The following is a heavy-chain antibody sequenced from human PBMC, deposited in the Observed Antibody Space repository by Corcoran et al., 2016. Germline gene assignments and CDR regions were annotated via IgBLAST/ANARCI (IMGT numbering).Heavy chain of an antibody. J-gene: IGHJ6*02. Sequence: QVQLVESGGGVVQPGRSLRLSCVVSGFTFSSYGIHWVRQAPVKGLEWVAVISHDGSTKYYADSVKGRFTISRDNSKNTLYLQMNSLTFEDTAVYYCARDRGTMGSLELDDYHFGKDVWGQGTTVTVSS. CDR3: ARDRGTMGSLELDDYHFGKDV. D-gene: IGHD1-7*01. CDR1: GFTFSSYG. CDR2: ISHDGSTK. V-gene: IGHV3-30*03.